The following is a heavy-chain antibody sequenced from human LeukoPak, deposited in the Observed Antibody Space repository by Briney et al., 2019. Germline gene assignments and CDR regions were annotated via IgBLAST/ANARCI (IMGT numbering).Heavy chain of an antibody. CDR2: IYNDGRT. J-gene: IGHJ3*02. CDR3: ARGLFLSGYLDAFDI. Sequence: GGSLRLSCAASGFTFSSYSMNWVRQAPGKGLEWVSLIYNDGRTYYSDDVEGGCTISRDNFKNMRYLQMNSLKVEDTALYYCARGLFLSGYLDAFDIWGQGTVVTVSS. CDR1: GFTFSSYS. D-gene: IGHD3-22*01. V-gene: IGHV3-53*01.